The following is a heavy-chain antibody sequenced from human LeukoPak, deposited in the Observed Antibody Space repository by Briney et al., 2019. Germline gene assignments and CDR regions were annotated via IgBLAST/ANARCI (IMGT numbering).Heavy chain of an antibody. J-gene: IGHJ6*03. D-gene: IGHD6-13*01. CDR1: GGSISSGSYY. V-gene: IGHV4-61*02. Sequence: PSETLSLTCTVSGGSISSGSYYWSWIRQPAGKGLEWIGRIYTSGSTNYNPSLKSRVTISVDTSKNQFSLKLSSVTAADTAVYYCARDGIAAAGTYGDYYYYMDVWGKGTTVTISS. CDR2: IYTSGST. CDR3: ARDGIAAAGTYGDYYYYMDV.